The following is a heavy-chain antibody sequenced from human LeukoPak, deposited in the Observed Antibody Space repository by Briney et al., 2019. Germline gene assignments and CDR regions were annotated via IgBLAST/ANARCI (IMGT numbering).Heavy chain of an antibody. D-gene: IGHD6-13*01. CDR1: GYTSTSYY. CDR3: VSFVAAAGKEVDY. CDR2: INPSGGST. J-gene: IGHJ4*02. Sequence: ASVKVSFKASGYTSTSYYIHWVRRAPGQGLEWMGIINPSGGSTTYAQKFRGRVTMTRDTSTSTVYMELSSLRSEDTAVYYCVSFVAAAGKEVDYWGQGTLVTVSS. V-gene: IGHV1-46*01.